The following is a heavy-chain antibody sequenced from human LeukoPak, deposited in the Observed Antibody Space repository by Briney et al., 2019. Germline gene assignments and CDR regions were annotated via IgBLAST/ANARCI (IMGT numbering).Heavy chain of an antibody. CDR1: GGSISSSSYY. V-gene: IGHV4-39*01. Sequence: KPSETLSLTCTVSGGSISSSSYYWGWIRQPPGKGLEWIGSIYYSGSTYYNSSLKSRVTISVDTSKNQFSLKLSSVTAADTAVYYCARRVPGELLSADYFDYWGQGTLVTVSS. D-gene: IGHD3-10*01. CDR2: IYYSGST. CDR3: ARRVPGELLSADYFDY. J-gene: IGHJ4*02.